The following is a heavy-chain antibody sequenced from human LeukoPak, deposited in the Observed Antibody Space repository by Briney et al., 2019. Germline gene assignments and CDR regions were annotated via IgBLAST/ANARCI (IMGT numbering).Heavy chain of an antibody. Sequence: SETLSLTCAVYGGSFSGYYWSWIRQPPGKGLEWIGEINHSGSTNYNPSLKSRVTISVDTSKNQFSLKLSSVTAADTAVYYCARAPPPSYSSGWYEYNWFDPWGQGTLVTVSS. D-gene: IGHD6-19*01. CDR2: INHSGST. J-gene: IGHJ5*02. CDR3: ARAPPPSYSSGWYEYNWFDP. V-gene: IGHV4-34*01. CDR1: GGSFSGYY.